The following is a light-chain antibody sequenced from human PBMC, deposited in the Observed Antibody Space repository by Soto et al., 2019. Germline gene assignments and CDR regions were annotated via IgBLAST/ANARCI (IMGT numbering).Light chain of an antibody. CDR1: QSVSSY. CDR3: QQYGRPPWT. CDR2: GTS. J-gene: IGKJ1*01. Sequence: EIVLTQSPATLSLSPGERATLSCRASQSVSSYLAWYQQKPGQAPRPLIYGTSSRATGIPDRFSGSGSGTDFTLTINILEPEDFAVYYCQQYGRPPWTFGQGTKVDIK. V-gene: IGKV3-20*01.